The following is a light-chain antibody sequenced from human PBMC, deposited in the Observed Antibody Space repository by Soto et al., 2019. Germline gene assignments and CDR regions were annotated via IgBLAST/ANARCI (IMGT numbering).Light chain of an antibody. CDR1: QGISSA. V-gene: IGKV1D-13*01. Sequence: AIQLTQSPSSLSASVGDRVTITCRASQGISSALAWYQQKPGKAPKLLIYDASSLESGVPSRFSGSGSGTDFTLTISSLQPEDFVTYYCQQFNNYRLTFGGGTKVEIK. CDR3: QQFNNYRLT. J-gene: IGKJ4*01. CDR2: DAS.